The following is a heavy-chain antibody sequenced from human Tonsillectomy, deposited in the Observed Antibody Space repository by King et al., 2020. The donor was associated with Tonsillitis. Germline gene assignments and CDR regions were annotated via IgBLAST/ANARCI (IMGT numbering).Heavy chain of an antibody. CDR1: GGSISSGDCY. V-gene: IGHV4-30-4*01. CDR3: ARHSSGWLFDY. D-gene: IGHD6-19*01. CDR2: IYYSGST. J-gene: IGHJ4*02. Sequence: VQLQESGPGLVKPSQTLSLTCTVSGGSISSGDCYWSWIRQPPGKGLEWLGYIYYSGSTYYNPSLKSQLTISVDTSKDQFSLKLSSVTAADTAVYYCARHSSGWLFDYWGQGTLVTVSS.